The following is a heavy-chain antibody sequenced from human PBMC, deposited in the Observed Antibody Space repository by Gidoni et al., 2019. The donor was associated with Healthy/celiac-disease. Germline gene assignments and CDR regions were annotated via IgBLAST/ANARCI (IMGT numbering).Heavy chain of an antibody. Sequence: EVQLVESGGGLVQPGRSLRLSCAASGFTFDDYAMHWVRQAPGKGLEWVSGISWNSGSIGYADSVKGRFTISRDNAKNSLYLQMNSLRAEDTALYYCAKVAAYGSGESGYYYYGMDVWGQGTTVTVSS. D-gene: IGHD3-10*01. CDR1: GFTFDDYA. J-gene: IGHJ6*02. CDR2: ISWNSGSI. V-gene: IGHV3-9*01. CDR3: AKVAAYGSGESGYYYYGMDV.